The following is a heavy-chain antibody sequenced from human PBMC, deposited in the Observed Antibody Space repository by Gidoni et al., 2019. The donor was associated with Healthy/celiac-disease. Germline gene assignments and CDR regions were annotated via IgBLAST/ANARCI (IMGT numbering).Heavy chain of an antibody. CDR1: GYTFTSYG. V-gene: IGHV1-18*04. CDR3: ARGGDYGDLIKDNWFDH. J-gene: IGHJ5*02. D-gene: IGHD4-17*01. Sequence: QVQLVQSGAEVTKPGASGKVSCKASGYTFTSYGTSRVRQAPGQGLEWMGWISAYNGNTNYAQKLQGRVNMTTDTSTSTAYMELRSLRSDDTAVYYCARGGDYGDLIKDNWFDHWGQGTLVTVSS. CDR2: ISAYNGNT.